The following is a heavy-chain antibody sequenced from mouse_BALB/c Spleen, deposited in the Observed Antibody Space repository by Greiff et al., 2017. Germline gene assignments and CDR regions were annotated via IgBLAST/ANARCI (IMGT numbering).Heavy chain of an antibody. Sequence: VKLQESGPGLVAPSQSLSITCTVSGFSLSRYSVHWVRQPPGKGLEWLGMIWGGGSTDYNSALKSRLSISKDNSKSQVFLKMNSLQTDDTAMYYCARKGDYYGSSFYAMDYWGQGTSVTVSS. D-gene: IGHD1-1*01. CDR1: GFSLSRYS. CDR2: IWGGGST. V-gene: IGHV2-6-4*01. J-gene: IGHJ4*01. CDR3: ARKGDYYGSSFYAMDY.